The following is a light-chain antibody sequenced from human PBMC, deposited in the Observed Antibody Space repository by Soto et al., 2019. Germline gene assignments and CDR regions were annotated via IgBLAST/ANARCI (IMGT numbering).Light chain of an antibody. CDR1: QGIRND. V-gene: IGKV1-6*01. Sequence: ALQITQSPSSLFGSVGDRVTIPCPASQGIRNDLGWYQQKPGKATKLLIYAASSLQSGVPSRFSGSGSGTDFTLTISSLQPEEFAVYYCQQYNKWPSTFGQGTKVDIK. CDR3: QQYNKWPST. CDR2: AAS. J-gene: IGKJ1*01.